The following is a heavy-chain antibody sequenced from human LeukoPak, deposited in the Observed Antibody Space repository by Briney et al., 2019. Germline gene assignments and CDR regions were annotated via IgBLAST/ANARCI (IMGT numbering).Heavy chain of an antibody. D-gene: IGHD6-13*01. Sequence: SETLSLTCTVSGGSVSSGSYYWSWIRQPPEKGLEWIGYIYYSGSTNYNPSLKSRVTISVDTSKNQFSLKLSSVTAADTAVYYCASRYSSSWGTFDYWGQGTLVTVSS. CDR2: IYYSGST. V-gene: IGHV4-61*01. J-gene: IGHJ4*02. CDR1: GGSVSSGSYY. CDR3: ASRYSSSWGTFDY.